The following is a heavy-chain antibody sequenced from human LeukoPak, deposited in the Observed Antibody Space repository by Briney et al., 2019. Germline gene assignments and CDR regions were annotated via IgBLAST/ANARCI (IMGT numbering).Heavy chain of an antibody. CDR3: AKGFDRTYFDY. CDR1: GFPFSSYA. V-gene: IGHV3-23*01. CDR2: ISGSGGST. J-gene: IGHJ4*02. Sequence: GGSLRLSCAASGFPFSSYAMSWFGKAPGKGLEWVSAISGSGGSTCYADSVKGRFTISRDNSKNTLYLQMNSLRAEDTAVYYCAKGFDRTYFDYWGQGTLVTVSS.